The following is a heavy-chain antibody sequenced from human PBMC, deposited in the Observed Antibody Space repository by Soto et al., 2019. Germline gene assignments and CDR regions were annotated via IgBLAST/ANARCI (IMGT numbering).Heavy chain of an antibody. Sequence: GASVKVSCKASGYTFTSYGISWARQAPGQGLEWMGWISAYNGNTNYAQKLQGRVTMTTDTSTSTAYMELRSLRSDDTAVYYCGVVPAAIGYYGMDVWGQGTTVTVSS. J-gene: IGHJ6*02. D-gene: IGHD2-2*02. V-gene: IGHV1-18*04. CDR3: GVVPAAIGYYGMDV. CDR1: GYTFTSYG. CDR2: ISAYNGNT.